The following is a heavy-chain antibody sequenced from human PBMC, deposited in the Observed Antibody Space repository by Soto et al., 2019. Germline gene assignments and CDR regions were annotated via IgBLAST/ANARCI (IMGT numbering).Heavy chain of an antibody. CDR2: IFSNDEK. V-gene: IGHV2-26*01. CDR1: GFSLSNARMG. Sequence: SGPTLVNPTETLTLTCTVSGFSLSNARMGVSWIRQPPGKALEWLAHIFSNDEKSYSTSLKSRLTISKDTSKSQVVLTMTNMDPVDTATYYCARCPVTIFGVVNPGAYYYGMDVWGPGTTVTVSS. D-gene: IGHD3-3*01. J-gene: IGHJ6*02. CDR3: ARCPVTIFGVVNPGAYYYGMDV.